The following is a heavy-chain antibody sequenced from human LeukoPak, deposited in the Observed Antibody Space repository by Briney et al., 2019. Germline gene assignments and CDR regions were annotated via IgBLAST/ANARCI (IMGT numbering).Heavy chain of an antibody. CDR3: ARAPRITIFGVVPNWFDP. CDR1: GGSVSSGSYS. Sequence: SETLSLTCTVSGGSVSSGSYSWSWIRQPPGKGLEWIGYIYHSGSTYYNPSLKSRVTISVDRSKNQFSLKLSSVTAADTAVYYCARAPRITIFGVVPNWFDPWGQGTLVTVSS. CDR2: IYHSGST. J-gene: IGHJ5*02. D-gene: IGHD3-3*01. V-gene: IGHV4-30-2*01.